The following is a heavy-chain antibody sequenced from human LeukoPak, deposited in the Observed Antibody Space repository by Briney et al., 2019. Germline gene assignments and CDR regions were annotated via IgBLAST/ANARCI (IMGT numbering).Heavy chain of an antibody. V-gene: IGHV3-33*01. Sequence: PGGSLRPSCAASGFTFSSYGMHWVRQAPGKGRGWGAVIWYDGSNKYYADSVKGRFTISRDNSKNTLYLQMNSLRAEDTAVYYCARGRRRYYGSGSYQYYFDYWGQGTLVTVSS. D-gene: IGHD3-10*01. CDR3: ARGRRRYYGSGSYQYYFDY. CDR1: GFTFSSYG. CDR2: IWYDGSNK. J-gene: IGHJ4*02.